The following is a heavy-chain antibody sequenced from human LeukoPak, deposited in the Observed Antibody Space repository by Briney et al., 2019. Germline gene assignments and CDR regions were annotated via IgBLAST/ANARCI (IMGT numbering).Heavy chain of an antibody. D-gene: IGHD3-22*01. CDR2: IKQDGSEK. V-gene: IGHV3-7*03. J-gene: IGHJ4*02. CDR1: GFAFSSYW. Sequence: GGSLRLSCAASGFAFSSYWMSWVRQAPGKGLEWVANIKQDGSEKYYVDSVKGRFTISRDNSKNTLYLQMNSLRAEDTAVYYCAKDYGYYYDSSGFVDYWGQGTLVTVSS. CDR3: AKDYGYYYDSSGFVDY.